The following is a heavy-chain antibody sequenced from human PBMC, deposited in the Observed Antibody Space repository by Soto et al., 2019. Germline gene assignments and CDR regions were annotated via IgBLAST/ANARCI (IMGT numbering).Heavy chain of an antibody. J-gene: IGHJ4*02. V-gene: IGHV3-23*01. Sequence: GGSLRLSCEASGFNFNTYVMSWVRQAPGKGLEWVSGLIGTGADTFYADSVRGRFTISRDNSKNTLFLQMDSLRVDDTAVYFCAKPQTAYYDFDTWGQGTVVTVSS. CDR2: LIGTGADT. D-gene: IGHD3-3*01. CDR1: GFNFNTYV. CDR3: AKPQTAYYDFDT.